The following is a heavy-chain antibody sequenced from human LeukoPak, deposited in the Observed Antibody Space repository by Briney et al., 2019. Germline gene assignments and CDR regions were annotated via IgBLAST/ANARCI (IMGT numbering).Heavy chain of an antibody. V-gene: IGHV3-23*01. D-gene: IGHD6-13*01. CDR3: AKFAASSSWYR. Sequence: GGSLRLSCAASGFTFSSYAMSWARKPPGKGLEWVSAISGSGGSTYYADSVKGRFTISRDNSKNTLYLQMNSLRAEDTAVYYCAKFAASSSWYRWGQGTLVTVSS. CDR1: GFTFSSYA. J-gene: IGHJ4*02. CDR2: ISGSGGST.